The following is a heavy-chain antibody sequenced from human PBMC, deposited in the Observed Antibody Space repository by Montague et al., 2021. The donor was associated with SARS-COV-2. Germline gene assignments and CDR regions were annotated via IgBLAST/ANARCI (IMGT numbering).Heavy chain of an antibody. Sequence: SLRLSCAASGFPFSRYGMHWVRQAPGKGLEWVAFISYDGSNKKYADSVKGRFTISRDNSKNTLCLQMNSLRAEDTAVYRCANLVVVTAGDDFEIWGQGTMVTVFS. V-gene: IGHV3-30*18. D-gene: IGHD2-21*02. CDR1: GFPFSRYG. CDR2: ISYDGSNK. J-gene: IGHJ3*02. CDR3: ANLVVVTAGDDFEI.